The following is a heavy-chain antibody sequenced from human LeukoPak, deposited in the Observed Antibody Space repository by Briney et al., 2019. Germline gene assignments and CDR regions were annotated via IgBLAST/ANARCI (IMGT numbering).Heavy chain of an antibody. V-gene: IGHV3-20*04. Sequence: GGSLRLSCAASGFSFDDYGMSWVRQAPGKRLEWVCDINWNGGSTGYADSVKGRFTISRDNAKKSLYLQMNSLRAKDTALYYCAGYYYDSSRGFEPWGQGTLVTVSA. CDR3: AGYYYDSSRGFEP. J-gene: IGHJ5*02. CDR1: GFSFDDYG. D-gene: IGHD3-22*01. CDR2: INWNGGST.